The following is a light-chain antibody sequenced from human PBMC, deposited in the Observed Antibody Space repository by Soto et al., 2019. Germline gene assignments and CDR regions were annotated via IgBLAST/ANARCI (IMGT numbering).Light chain of an antibody. CDR1: QNIGDL. J-gene: IGKJ5*01. V-gene: IGKV1-5*03. CDR2: KAS. Sequence: DIQMTQSPSTLSASVGDRVAITCRASQNIGDLLAWYQLKPGEAPKLLIYKASYLETGVPSRFSGSGSGTEFTFTISSLQPGDLATYYCQQYNSYPITFGQGTRLEIK. CDR3: QQYNSYPIT.